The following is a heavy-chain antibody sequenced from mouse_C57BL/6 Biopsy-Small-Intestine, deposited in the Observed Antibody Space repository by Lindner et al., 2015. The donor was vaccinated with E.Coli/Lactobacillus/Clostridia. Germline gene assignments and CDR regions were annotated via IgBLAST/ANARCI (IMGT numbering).Heavy chain of an antibody. Sequence: VQLQESGPELVKPGASLKISCKASGYSFTDFNMNWVKQSNGKSLEWIGVINPNYGTTSYDLKFKGKATLTVDQSSSTAYMQLNSLTSEDSAVYYCARDGYCRMDYWGQGTSVTVSS. CDR2: INPNYGTT. D-gene: IGHD2-3*01. J-gene: IGHJ4*01. CDR3: ARDGYCRMDY. CDR1: GYSFTDFN. V-gene: IGHV1-39*01.